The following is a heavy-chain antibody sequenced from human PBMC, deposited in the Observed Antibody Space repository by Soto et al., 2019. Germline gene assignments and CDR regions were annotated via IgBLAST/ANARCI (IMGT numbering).Heavy chain of an antibody. CDR3: ARYIYYYDTSRAFDI. V-gene: IGHV4-59*01. CDR1: GGSISSYY. D-gene: IGHD3-22*01. Sequence: SETLSLTCTVSGGSISSYYWSWIRQPPGKGLEWIGYIYYSGSTNYNPSLKSRVTISVDTSKNQFSLKLSSVIAADTAVYYCARYIYYYDTSRAFDIWGQGTMVTVSS. CDR2: IYYSGST. J-gene: IGHJ3*02.